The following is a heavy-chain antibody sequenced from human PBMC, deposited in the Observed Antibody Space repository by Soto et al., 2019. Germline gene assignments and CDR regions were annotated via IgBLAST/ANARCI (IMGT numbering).Heavy chain of an antibody. J-gene: IGHJ1*01. CDR1: GGTTSSYT. CDR2: IVPMINKV. CDR3: ALRTGNWNPLAD. V-gene: IGHV1-69*02. D-gene: IGHD1-1*01. Sequence: QVQLVQPGAAVEKPGSSVKVSCKASGGTTSSYTISWVRQAPGQGFQWMGNIVPMINKVDYAEKFQGRVTIPADKSTRTVYMELGSLISEDTAVYSCALRTGNWNPLADWGQGTLVSVSS.